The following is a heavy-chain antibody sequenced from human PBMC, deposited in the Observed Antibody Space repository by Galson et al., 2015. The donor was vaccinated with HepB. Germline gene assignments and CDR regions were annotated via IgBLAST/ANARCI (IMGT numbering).Heavy chain of an antibody. J-gene: IGHJ4*02. CDR2: ISTSSTI. CDR3: VRGGKEPFDY. D-gene: IGHD1-26*01. V-gene: IGHV3-48*04. CDR1: GFTFSIHA. Sequence: SLRLSCAASGFTFSIHAMSWVRQAPGKGLECVSYISTSSTIYYADSVKGRFTISRDNAENTLYLQMNSLRAEDTAIYYCVRGGKEPFDYWGQGTLVTVSP.